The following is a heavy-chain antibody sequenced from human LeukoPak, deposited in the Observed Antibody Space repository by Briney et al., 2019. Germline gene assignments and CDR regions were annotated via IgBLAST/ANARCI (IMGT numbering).Heavy chain of an antibody. CDR3: ARDYYDSSGSLVPMDY. V-gene: IGHV3-23*01. D-gene: IGHD3-22*01. Sequence: GGSLRLSCAASGFTFSSYAMSWVRQAPGKGLEWVSAISGSGGSTYYADSVKGRFTISRDNAKNSLYLQMNSLRAEDTAVYYCARDYYDSSGSLVPMDYWGQGTLVTVSS. CDR1: GFTFSSYA. CDR2: ISGSGGST. J-gene: IGHJ4*02.